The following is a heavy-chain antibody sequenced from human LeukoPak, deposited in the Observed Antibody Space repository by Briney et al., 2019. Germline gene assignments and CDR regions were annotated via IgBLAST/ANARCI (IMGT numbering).Heavy chain of an antibody. Sequence: GGSLRLSCAASGFTFNNYAMNWVRQAPGKGLEWVSVISGSGGSTVCADSVKGRFTISRDNSKNTLNLQMNSLRAEDTGVYHCAKGHGEYCGAGCYSRVLDFWGQGTLVTVSS. CDR3: AKGHGEYCGAGCYSRVLDF. CDR2: ISGSGGST. V-gene: IGHV3-23*01. J-gene: IGHJ4*02. D-gene: IGHD2-21*01. CDR1: GFTFNNYA.